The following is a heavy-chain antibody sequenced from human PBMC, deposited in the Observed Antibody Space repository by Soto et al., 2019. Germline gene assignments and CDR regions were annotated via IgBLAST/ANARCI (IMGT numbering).Heavy chain of an antibody. J-gene: IGHJ6*03. V-gene: IGHV4-59*01. D-gene: IGHD4-4*01. CDR1: GGSISSYY. CDR3: ARVTTVTTYYYYYMDV. Sequence: SETLSLTCTVSGGSISSYYWSWIRQPPGKGLEWIGYIYYSGSTNYNPSLKSRVTISVDTSKNQFSLKLSSVTAADTDVYYCARVTTVTTYYYYYMDVWGKGTTVTVSS. CDR2: IYYSGST.